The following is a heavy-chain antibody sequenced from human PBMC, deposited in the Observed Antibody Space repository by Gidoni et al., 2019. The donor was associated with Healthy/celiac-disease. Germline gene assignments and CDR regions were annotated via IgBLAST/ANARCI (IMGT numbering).Heavy chain of an antibody. CDR1: GFTFSSYA. CDR3: AKPGPEITMIVVVITTIGAGFDY. V-gene: IGHV3-23*04. Sequence: EVQLVESGGGLVQPGGSLRLSCAASGFTFSSYAMLWVRRAPGKGLEWVSAISGSGGSTYYADSVKGRFTISRDNSKNTLYLQMNSLRAEDTAVYYCAKPGPEITMIVVVITTIGAGFDYWGQGTLVTVSS. CDR2: ISGSGGST. J-gene: IGHJ4*02. D-gene: IGHD3-22*01.